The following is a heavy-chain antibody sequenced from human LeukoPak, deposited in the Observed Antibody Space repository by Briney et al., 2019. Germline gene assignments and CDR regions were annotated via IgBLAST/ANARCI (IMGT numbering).Heavy chain of an antibody. CDR3: ARGEYYYDGGY. D-gene: IGHD3-22*01. J-gene: IGHJ1*01. CDR1: GLTFSSFW. CDR2: TKRDGSEK. V-gene: IGHV3-7*04. Sequence: GGSLRLSCAASGLTFSSFWMSWVRQAPGKGLEWVANTKRDGSEKYYVDSVKGRFTISRDNAKNSLYLQMNSLRVEDTAVYYCARGEYYYDGGYWGQGTLVTVSS.